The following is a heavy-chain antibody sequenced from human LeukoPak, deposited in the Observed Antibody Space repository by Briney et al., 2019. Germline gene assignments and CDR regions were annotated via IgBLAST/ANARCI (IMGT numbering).Heavy chain of an antibody. CDR3: ARDGYCSGGRCHSELFDS. CDR1: GFTFSSYG. CDR2: MSFDGSNK. Sequence: GGSLRLSCAASGFTFSSYGMHWVRQAPGKGLEWVAIMSFDGSNKQYADSVKGRFTISRDNSKNTLYLQMNSLRPEDTAVYYCARDGYCSGGRCHSELFDSWGQGTLVTVSS. D-gene: IGHD2-15*01. V-gene: IGHV3-30*03. J-gene: IGHJ4*02.